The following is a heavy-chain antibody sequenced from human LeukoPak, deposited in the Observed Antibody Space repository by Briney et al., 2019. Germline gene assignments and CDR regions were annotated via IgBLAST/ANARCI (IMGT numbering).Heavy chain of an antibody. V-gene: IGHV1-46*01. CDR1: GYTFTTYF. CDR2: INPISGAT. CDR3: ARLPYRDGVAQDY. J-gene: IGHJ4*02. D-gene: IGHD3-16*02. Sequence: ASVEVSCKASGYTFTTYFIHWVRQAPGQGLEWMGIINPISGATDYAQKFQGRVTMTRDTSTSTVYMELSSLRSEDTAMYYCARLPYRDGVAQDYWGQGTLVTVSP.